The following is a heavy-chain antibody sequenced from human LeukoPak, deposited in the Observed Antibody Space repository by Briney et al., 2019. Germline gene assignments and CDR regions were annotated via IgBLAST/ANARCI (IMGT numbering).Heavy chain of an antibody. D-gene: IGHD6-6*01. Sequence: ASVKVSCKASGYTFTGYYMHWVRQAPGQGLEWMGWINPNSGGTNYARKFQGRVTMTRDTSISTAYMELSRLRSDDTAVYYCARGEPLYLSSSPGDYWGQGTLVTVSS. CDR1: GYTFTGYY. J-gene: IGHJ4*02. CDR2: INPNSGGT. V-gene: IGHV1-2*02. CDR3: ARGEPLYLSSSPGDY.